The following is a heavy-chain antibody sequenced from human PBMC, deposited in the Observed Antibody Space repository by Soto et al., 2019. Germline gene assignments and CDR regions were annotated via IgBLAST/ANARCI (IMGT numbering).Heavy chain of an antibody. Sequence: SETLSLTCTVSGGSVSSGSYYWSWIRQPPRKGLEWIGYIYYSGSTNYNPSLKSRVTISVDTSKNQFSLKLSSVTAADTAVYYCARVSNTGYFDYWGQGTLVTVSS. CDR2: IYYSGST. J-gene: IGHJ4*02. D-gene: IGHD3-10*01. CDR3: ARVSNTGYFDY. CDR1: GGSVSSGSYY. V-gene: IGHV4-61*01.